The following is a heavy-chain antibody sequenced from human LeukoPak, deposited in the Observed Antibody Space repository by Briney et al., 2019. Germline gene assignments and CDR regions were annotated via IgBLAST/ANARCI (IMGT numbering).Heavy chain of an antibody. Sequence: SETLSLTCAVYGGSFSGYYWSWIRQPPGKGLEWIGEINHSGSTNYNPSLESRVTISVDTSKNQFSLKLSSVTASDTAVYYCARGPGYCSSTSCYAFDIWGQGTMVTVSS. CDR2: INHSGST. V-gene: IGHV4-34*01. CDR3: ARGPGYCSSTSCYAFDI. J-gene: IGHJ3*02. D-gene: IGHD2-2*01. CDR1: GGSFSGYY.